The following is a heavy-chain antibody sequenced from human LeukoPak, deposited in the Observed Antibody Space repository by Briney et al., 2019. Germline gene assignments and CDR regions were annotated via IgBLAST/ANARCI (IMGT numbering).Heavy chain of an antibody. V-gene: IGHV1-18*01. Sequence: ASVKVSCKASGCTFTSDGISWVRQAPGQGLEWMGLISAYNGSTNYAQKLQGRVTMNTDTSTSTAYMELRSLRSDDTAVYYCARDRLGQISSSGVWDYWGQGTLVTVSS. CDR3: ARDRLGQISSSGVWDY. D-gene: IGHD6-6*01. CDR1: GCTFTSDG. J-gene: IGHJ4*02. CDR2: ISAYNGST.